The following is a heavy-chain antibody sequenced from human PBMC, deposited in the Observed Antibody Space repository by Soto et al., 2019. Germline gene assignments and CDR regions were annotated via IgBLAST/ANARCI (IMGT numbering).Heavy chain of an antibody. CDR1: GDSISSYN. CDR3: ARDLWGYCGTDCYPLDV. CDR2: IYYSGST. J-gene: IGHJ6*02. D-gene: IGHD2-21*02. Sequence: SETLSLTCTVSGDSISSYNWSWIRQPPGKGLEWIGYIYYSGSTNYNPSLKSRVTISVDTSKNQFSLKLNSVTAADTAVYYCARDLWGYCGTDCYPLDVWGQGTTVTVSS. V-gene: IGHV4-59*01.